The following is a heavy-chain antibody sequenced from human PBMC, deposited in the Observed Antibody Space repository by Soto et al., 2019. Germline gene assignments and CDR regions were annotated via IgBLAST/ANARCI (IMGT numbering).Heavy chain of an antibody. Sequence: LRLSCAASGFTFSSYAMHWVRQAPGKGLEYVSAISSNGGSTYYANSVKGRFTISRDNSKNTLYLQMGSLRAEDMAVYYCAISYSGVRAFDIWGQGTMVTVSS. CDR1: GFTFSSYA. CDR2: ISSNGGST. V-gene: IGHV3-64*01. D-gene: IGHD1-26*01. CDR3: AISYSGVRAFDI. J-gene: IGHJ3*02.